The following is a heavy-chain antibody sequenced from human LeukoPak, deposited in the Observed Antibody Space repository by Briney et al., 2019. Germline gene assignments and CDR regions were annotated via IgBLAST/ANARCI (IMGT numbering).Heavy chain of an antibody. V-gene: IGHV3-7*01. CDR1: GVPLSSLR. D-gene: IGHD4-17*01. CDR3: ARLTVTTSVCFDY. Sequence: GGSLRLSRAASGVPLSSLRMSWGRQAPGKGLEWVANIKQYGSEKYSVDSVKGRFTISRDNATNSLYLQMNSLRAEDTAVYYCARLTVTTSVCFDYWGQGTLATVSS. J-gene: IGHJ4*02. CDR2: IKQYGSEK.